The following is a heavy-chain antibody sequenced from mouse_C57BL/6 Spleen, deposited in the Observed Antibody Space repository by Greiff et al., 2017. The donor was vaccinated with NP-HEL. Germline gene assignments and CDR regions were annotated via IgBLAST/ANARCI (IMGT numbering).Heavy chain of an antibody. CDR2: IYPGSGST. CDR1: GYTFTSYW. V-gene: IGHV1-55*01. D-gene: IGHD2-10*01. CDR3: ARAYYGNSDY. Sequence: QVQLQQPGAELVKPGASVKMSCKASGYTFTSYWITWVKQRPGQGLEWIGDIYPGSGSTNYNEKFKSKATLTVDTSSSTAYMQLSSLTSEDAAGYYCARAYYGNSDYWGQGTSVTVSS. J-gene: IGHJ4*01.